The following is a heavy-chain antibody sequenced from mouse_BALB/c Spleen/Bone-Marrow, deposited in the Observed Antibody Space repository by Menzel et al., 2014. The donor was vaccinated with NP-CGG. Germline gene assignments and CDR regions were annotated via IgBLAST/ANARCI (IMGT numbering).Heavy chain of an antibody. CDR3: GRYRLGTYFDY. J-gene: IGHJ2*01. CDR2: VDPANGNT. V-gene: IGHV14-3*02. Sequence: VQLQQSGAELVKPGASVKLSCTASGFNIKDTYMHWVKQRPEQGLEWIARVDPANGNTKYDPKFQGKATITADTSSNTALLQRSGLTAEDATVYYCGRYRLGTYFDYWGQGTTLTVSS. D-gene: IGHD2-14*01. CDR1: GFNIKDTY.